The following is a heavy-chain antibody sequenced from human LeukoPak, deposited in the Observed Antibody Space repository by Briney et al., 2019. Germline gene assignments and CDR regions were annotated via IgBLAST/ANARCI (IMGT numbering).Heavy chain of an antibody. CDR2: XXPGDSDT. CDR1: GCGFTSYW. CDR3: ARRRKYSSSWYGFDY. V-gene: IGHV5-51*01. Sequence: GGRLQXSFKGSGCGFTSYWIGWGRRMPGKGGGGRXXXXPGDSDTRYTPSFQGQVTISADKSISTAYLQWSSLKASDTAMYYCARRRKYSSSWYGFDYWGQGTLLTVSS. J-gene: IGHJ4*02. D-gene: IGHD6-13*01.